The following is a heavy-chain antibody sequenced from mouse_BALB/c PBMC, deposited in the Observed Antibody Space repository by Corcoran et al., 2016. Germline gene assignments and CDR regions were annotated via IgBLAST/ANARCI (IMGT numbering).Heavy chain of an antibody. CDR3: ARGREYGNPFAY. Sequence: EVQLQQSGPELVTPGASVKISCKTSGYSFTEYTMHWVKQSHGKSLEWIGGINPNNGGTSYNQKFTGKATLTVDKSSSTAYMELRSLTSEDSAVYFCARGREYGNPFAYWGQGTLVTVSA. V-gene: IGHV1-18*01. CDR1: GYSFTEYT. J-gene: IGHJ3*01. D-gene: IGHD2-10*02. CDR2: INPNNGGT.